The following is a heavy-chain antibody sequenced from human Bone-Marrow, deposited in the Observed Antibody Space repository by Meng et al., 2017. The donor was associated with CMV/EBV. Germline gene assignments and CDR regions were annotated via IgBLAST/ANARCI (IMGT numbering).Heavy chain of an antibody. D-gene: IGHD4-23*01. Sequence: GSLRLSCTVSGGSISSSSYYWAWIRQPPGKGLEWIGSIYYSGSTYYNPSLKSRVTISVDTSKNQFSLKLSSVTAADTAVYYCARVTLARRQTHDAFDIWGQGTMVTVAS. J-gene: IGHJ3*02. CDR3: ARVTLARRQTHDAFDI. V-gene: IGHV4-39*07. CDR2: IYYSGST. CDR1: GGSISSSSYY.